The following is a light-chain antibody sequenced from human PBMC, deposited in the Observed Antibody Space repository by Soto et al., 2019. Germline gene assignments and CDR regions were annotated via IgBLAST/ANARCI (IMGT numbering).Light chain of an antibody. Sequence: DIQMTQSPSSLSASVGDRVTITCRASQGIHDYLAWFQQKPGKAPKSLIYAASSLQSWVPSKFSGSGSGTDVTLSSSNLQPEDFDTYYCQQYDSYPPTFGQGTRLEIK. V-gene: IGKV1-16*02. CDR3: QQYDSYPPT. CDR2: AAS. CDR1: QGIHDY. J-gene: IGKJ5*01.